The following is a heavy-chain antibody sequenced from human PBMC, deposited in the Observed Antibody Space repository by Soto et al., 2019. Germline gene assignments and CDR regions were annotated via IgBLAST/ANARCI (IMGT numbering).Heavy chain of an antibody. J-gene: IGHJ4*02. CDR3: ATAPGYWGSAPLDF. CDR2: IRSQSDGGTR. CDR1: GLTFSDAW. D-gene: IGHD7-27*01. V-gene: IGHV3-15*07. Sequence: DVQLVESGGGLVKPGGSLRLSCVASGLTFSDAWMNWLRQVPGKGPEWVARIRSQSDGGTRDYTAPVNGRFTISRDDSKSTLDLQMTSLKTDDTAIYYCATAPGYWGSAPLDFWGQGTLVTVSS.